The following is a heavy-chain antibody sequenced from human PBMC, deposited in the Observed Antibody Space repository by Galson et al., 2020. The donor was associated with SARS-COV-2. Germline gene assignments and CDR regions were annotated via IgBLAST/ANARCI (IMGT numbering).Heavy chain of an antibody. Sequence: ETSETLSLTCTVSGASIRSYYWSWIRQPPGKGLEWIGYTYYIGGTNYNPSLKSRVTISVDTSKNQFSLKLSSVTAADTAMYYCATSYSSGWYAFDYWGQGTLVTVSS. CDR3: ATSYSSGWYAFDY. D-gene: IGHD6-19*01. CDR1: GASIRSYY. J-gene: IGHJ4*02. V-gene: IGHV4-59*01. CDR2: TYYIGGT.